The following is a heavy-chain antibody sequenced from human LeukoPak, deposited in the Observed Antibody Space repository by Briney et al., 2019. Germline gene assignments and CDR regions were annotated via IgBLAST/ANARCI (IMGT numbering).Heavy chain of an antibody. D-gene: IGHD3-22*01. CDR2: IYSGGST. Sequence: GGSLKLSCAASGFTVSSNYMSWVRQAPGKGLEWVSVIYSGGSTYYADSVKARFTISRDNSKNTLYLQMSSLRAEDTAVYYCARDGDSSVLLDYWGQGTLVTVSS. V-gene: IGHV3-66*01. CDR3: ARDGDSSVLLDY. J-gene: IGHJ4*02. CDR1: GFTVSSNY.